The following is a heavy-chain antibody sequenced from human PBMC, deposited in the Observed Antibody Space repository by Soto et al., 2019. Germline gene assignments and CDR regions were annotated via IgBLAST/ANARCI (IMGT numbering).Heavy chain of an antibody. CDR1: GGSISSFY. CDR2: IYYTGTT. Sequence: SETLSLTCTVSGGSISSFYWNWIRQYPGKGLEWIGYIYYTGTTNYNPSLKSRVNMSLDTSKDQFSLNLTSVTAADTAVYYCARSNWNFPFDYWGQGTLVTVSS. CDR3: ARSNWNFPFDY. J-gene: IGHJ4*02. V-gene: IGHV4-59*01. D-gene: IGHD1-7*01.